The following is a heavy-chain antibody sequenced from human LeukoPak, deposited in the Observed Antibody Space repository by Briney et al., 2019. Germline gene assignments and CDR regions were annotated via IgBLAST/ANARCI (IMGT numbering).Heavy chain of an antibody. V-gene: IGHV4-59*01. J-gene: IGHJ5*02. D-gene: IGHD6-13*01. Sequence: PSETLSLTCTVSGGSISSYYWSLIRQPPGKGLEWIGYNYYSGSTNYNPSLKSRVTISVDTSKNQFSLKLSSVTAADTAVYYCARYQPMYSSSWNWFDPWGQGTLVTVSS. CDR1: GGSISSYY. CDR3: ARYQPMYSSSWNWFDP. CDR2: NYYSGST.